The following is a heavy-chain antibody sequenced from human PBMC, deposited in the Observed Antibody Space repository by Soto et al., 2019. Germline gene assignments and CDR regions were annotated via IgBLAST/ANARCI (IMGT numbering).Heavy chain of an antibody. J-gene: IGHJ5*01. V-gene: IGHV3-9*01. D-gene: IGHD3-3*02. CDR1: GFTFVDYA. Sequence: LRLSCVASGFTFVDYAMHWVRQVPGKGLEWVSGVSWNSANIDYADSVKGRFTISRDNAKNSLYLEMSDLKTEDTALYYCAKGQIVLVPLGWFDSWGHGTLVTVSS. CDR3: AKGQIVLVPLGWFDS. CDR2: VSWNSANI.